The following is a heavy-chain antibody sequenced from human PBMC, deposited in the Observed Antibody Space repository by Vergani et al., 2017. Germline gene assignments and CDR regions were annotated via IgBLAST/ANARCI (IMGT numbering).Heavy chain of an antibody. J-gene: IGHJ5*02. CDR2: INAGNGNT. CDR1: GYTFTSYA. CDR3: ARNRYDFWSGYPLMYNWFDP. Sequence: QVQLVQSGAEVKKPGASVKVSCKASGYTFTSYAMHWVRQAPGQRLEWMGWINAGNGNTKYSQKFQGRVTITRDTSASTAYMELSSLRSEDTAVYYCARNRYDFWSGYPLMYNWFDPWGQGTLVTVSS. V-gene: IGHV1-3*01. D-gene: IGHD3-3*01.